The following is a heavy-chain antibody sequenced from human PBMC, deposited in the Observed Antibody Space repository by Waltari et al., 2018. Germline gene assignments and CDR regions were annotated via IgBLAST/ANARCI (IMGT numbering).Heavy chain of an antibody. CDR3: ARDTYYDSWSGYYGGWFDY. V-gene: IGHV3-74*01. CDR1: GFTFSSSW. J-gene: IGHJ4*02. Sequence: DVQLVESGGGLVQPGGSLRLSCTASGFTFSSSWLHWVRQAPGKGLVWVSRISSDGIDTRYADSVKGRFTISRDNAKNTLYLQMNSLRDEDTAVYYCARDTYYDSWSGYYGGWFDYWGQGTLVTVSS. CDR2: ISSDGIDT. D-gene: IGHD3-3*01.